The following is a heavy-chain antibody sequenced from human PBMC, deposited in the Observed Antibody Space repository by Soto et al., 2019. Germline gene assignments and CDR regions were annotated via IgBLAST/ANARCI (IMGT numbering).Heavy chain of an antibody. J-gene: IGHJ3*02. CDR2: IFSNDEK. CDR3: ARTVIPAAINAFDI. V-gene: IGHV2-26*01. CDR1: GFSLSNARMG. D-gene: IGHD2-2*02. Sequence: SGPTLVNPTETLTLTCTVSGFSLSNARMGVSWIRQPPGKALEWLAHIFSNDEKPYSTSLKSRLTISKDTSKSQVVLTMTNMDPVDTATYYCARTVIPAAINAFDIWGQGTMVTVSS.